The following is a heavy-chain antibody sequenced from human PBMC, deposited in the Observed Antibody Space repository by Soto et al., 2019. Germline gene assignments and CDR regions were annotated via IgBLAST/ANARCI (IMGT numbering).Heavy chain of an antibody. J-gene: IGHJ4*02. V-gene: IGHV2-26*01. CDR2: IFSNDEK. Sequence: SGPTLVNPTETLTLTCTVSGFSLSNARMGVSWIRQPPGKALEWLAHIFSNDEKSYSTSLKSRLTISKDTSKSQVVLTMTNMDPVDTATYYCARIRVDDFWSGYFRYWGQGTLVTVSS. D-gene: IGHD3-3*01. CDR1: GFSLSNARMG. CDR3: ARIRVDDFWSGYFRY.